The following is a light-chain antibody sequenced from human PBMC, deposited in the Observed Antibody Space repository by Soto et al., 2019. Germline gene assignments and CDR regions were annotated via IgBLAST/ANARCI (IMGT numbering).Light chain of an antibody. Sequence: DIQMTQSPSSLSASVGDRVTITCRASQSISSYLNWYQQKPGKAPQLLIYAASSLQSGVPSRFSGSGSGTHFTLTISSLQPEDFATYYCQQSYSTPLTFGGGTKVEIK. CDR2: AAS. CDR3: QQSYSTPLT. J-gene: IGKJ4*01. V-gene: IGKV1-39*01. CDR1: QSISSY.